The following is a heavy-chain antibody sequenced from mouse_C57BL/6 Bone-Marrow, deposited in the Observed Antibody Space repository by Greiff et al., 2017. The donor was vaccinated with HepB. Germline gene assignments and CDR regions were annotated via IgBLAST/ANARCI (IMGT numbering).Heavy chain of an antibody. CDR2: ISDGGSYT. CDR3: ARGGYGAMDY. Sequence: EVKVEESGGGLVKPGGSLKLSCAASGFTFSSYAMSWVRQTPEKRLEWVATISDGGSYTYYPDNVKGRFTISRDNAKNNLYLQMSHLKSEDTAMYYCARGGYGAMDYWGQGTSVTVSS. V-gene: IGHV5-4*03. J-gene: IGHJ4*01. CDR1: GFTFSSYA. D-gene: IGHD3-1*01.